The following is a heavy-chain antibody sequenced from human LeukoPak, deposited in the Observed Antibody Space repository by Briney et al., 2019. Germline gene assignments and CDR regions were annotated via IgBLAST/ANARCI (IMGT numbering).Heavy chain of an antibody. CDR3: ARGPDYGDYVY. CDR1: GFTFSSYA. D-gene: IGHD4-17*01. CDR2: ISYDGSNK. V-gene: IGHV3-30*04. J-gene: IGHJ4*02. Sequence: GRSLRLSCAASGFTFSSYAMHWVRQAPGKGLDWVAVISYDGSNKYYADSVKGRFTISRDNSKNTLYLQMNSLRAEDTAVYYCARGPDYGDYVYWGQGTLVTVSS.